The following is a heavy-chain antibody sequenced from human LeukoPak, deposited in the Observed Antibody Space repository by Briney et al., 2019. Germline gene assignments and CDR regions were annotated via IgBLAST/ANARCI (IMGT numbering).Heavy chain of an antibody. J-gene: IGHJ3*02. Sequence: SQTLSLTCTVSGGSISSGGYYWSWIRQPPGKGLEWIGYIYHSGSTYYNPSLKSRVTISVDRSKNQFSLKLSSVTAADTAVYYCARDPETHYYDSSGYYLRAFDIWGQGTMVTVSS. CDR2: IYHSGST. CDR1: GGSISSGGYY. D-gene: IGHD3-22*01. V-gene: IGHV4-30-2*01. CDR3: ARDPETHYYDSSGYYLRAFDI.